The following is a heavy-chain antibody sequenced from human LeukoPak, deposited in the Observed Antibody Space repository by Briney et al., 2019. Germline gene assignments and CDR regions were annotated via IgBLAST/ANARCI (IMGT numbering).Heavy chain of an antibody. D-gene: IGHD1-26*01. Sequence: GESLKISCKGSGYRFTSSWIGWVPQMPGKGLEWMGIIYPGDSDTRYSPSFQGQVTISADKSISTAYLQWSSLKASDTALGYCAIYSDTYYFDHWGQGTLVTVSS. CDR3: AIYSDTYYFDH. J-gene: IGHJ4*02. V-gene: IGHV5-51*01. CDR1: GYRFTSSW. CDR2: IYPGDSDT.